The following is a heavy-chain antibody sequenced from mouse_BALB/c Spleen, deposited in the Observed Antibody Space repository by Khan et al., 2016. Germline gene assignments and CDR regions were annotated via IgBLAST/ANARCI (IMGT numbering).Heavy chain of an antibody. J-gene: IGHJ4*01. D-gene: IGHD2-1*01. CDR1: GYNFTSYW. CDR2: IYPGSGST. V-gene: IGHV1-55*01. Sequence: QVQLQQSGAELVKPGTSVKLSCKASGYNFTSYWINWVKLRPGQGLEWIGDIYPGSGSTNYNEKFKSKATLTVDTSSSTAYMQLSSLASEDSALYYCERYYGTQGAMDYWGQGTSVTVSS. CDR3: ERYYGTQGAMDY.